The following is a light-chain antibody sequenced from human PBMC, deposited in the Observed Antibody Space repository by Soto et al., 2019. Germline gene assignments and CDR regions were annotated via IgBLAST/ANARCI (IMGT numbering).Light chain of an antibody. CDR1: QSVSSSY. Sequence: EIVLTQSPGTLSLSPVERATLSCRASQSVSSSYLAWYQHQPGQAPRLLIYDASKRATGIPDRFSGSGSGTDFTLTISRLEPVDSAVYYCQQYGSFPRTFGRGTKVDIK. V-gene: IGKV3-20*01. CDR3: QQYGSFPRT. CDR2: DAS. J-gene: IGKJ1*01.